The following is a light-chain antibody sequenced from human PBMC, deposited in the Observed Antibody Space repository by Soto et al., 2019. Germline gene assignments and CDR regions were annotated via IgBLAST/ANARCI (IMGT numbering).Light chain of an antibody. J-gene: IGLJ1*01. Sequence: QSAGSQPASVSGSPVQSISISCPGTSSDVGAYSYVSWYQQHPGKAPKLIIYEVSDRPSGISNRFSGSKSDNTASLTISGLQAEDEAEYYCSSYTSSRTYSFGTGTKVTVL. CDR2: EVS. CDR1: SSDVGAYSY. V-gene: IGLV2-14*01. CDR3: SSYTSSRTYS.